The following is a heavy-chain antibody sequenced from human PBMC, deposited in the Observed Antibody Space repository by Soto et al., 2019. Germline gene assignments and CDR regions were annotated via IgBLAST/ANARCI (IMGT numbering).Heavy chain of an antibody. J-gene: IGHJ3*02. CDR3: ARVRFGAYDAFDI. CDR2: IYHSGST. V-gene: IGHV4-4*02. D-gene: IGHD3-10*01. Sequence: QVQLQESGPGLVKPSGTLSLTCAVSGGSISSSNWWSRVLQPPGKGLEWIGEIYHSGSTNHNPSLKSRLTISVDKSKNQFSLKVTSVTAADTAVYYCARVRFGAYDAFDIWGQGTMVTVSS. CDR1: GGSISSSNW.